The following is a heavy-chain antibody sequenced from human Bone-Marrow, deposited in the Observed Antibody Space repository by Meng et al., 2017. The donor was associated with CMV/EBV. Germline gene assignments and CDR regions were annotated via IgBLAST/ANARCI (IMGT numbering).Heavy chain of an antibody. CDR3: PGRGITGTAKNGYNWIDP. CDR2: IYYSGST. J-gene: IGHJ5*02. V-gene: IGHV4-39*01. CDR1: GGSISSSSYY. Sequence: GSLRLTCTVSGGSISSSSYYWGWIRQPPGKGLEWIGRIYYSGSTYYNPSLKSRVTISVDTSKNQFSLKLSSVSAADTAVYYCPGRGITGTAKNGYNWIDPWGQGTMVTVSS. D-gene: IGHD1-7*01.